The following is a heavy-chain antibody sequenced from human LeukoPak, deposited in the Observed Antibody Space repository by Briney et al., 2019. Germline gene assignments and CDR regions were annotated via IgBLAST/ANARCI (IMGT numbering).Heavy chain of an antibody. J-gene: IGHJ4*02. CDR3: AGEEGNWAYFDD. CDR2: IIPIFGTA. V-gene: IGHV1-69*05. D-gene: IGHD7-27*01. Sequence: ASVKVSCKASGGTFSSYTISWVRQARGQGLEWMGRIIPIFGTANYAQKFQGRVTITTDESTSTAYMELSSLRSEDTAVYYCAGEEGNWAYFDDWGQGTLVTVSS. CDR1: GGTFSSYT.